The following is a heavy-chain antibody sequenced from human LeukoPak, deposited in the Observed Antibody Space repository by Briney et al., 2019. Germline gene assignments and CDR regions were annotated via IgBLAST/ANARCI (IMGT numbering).Heavy chain of an antibody. V-gene: IGHV3-48*02. CDR2: ITSGAETI. D-gene: IGHD4/OR15-4a*01. CDR1: EFTFTTSA. J-gene: IGHJ3*02. Sequence: TGGSLRLPCIASEFTFTTSAMDWVRQAPGKGLEWISFITSGAETISYAGSVKGRFTISRDNAKNSLYLQMNSLRDEDTAVYYCARGRDHGLDIWGQGTMVTVSS. CDR3: ARGRDHGLDI.